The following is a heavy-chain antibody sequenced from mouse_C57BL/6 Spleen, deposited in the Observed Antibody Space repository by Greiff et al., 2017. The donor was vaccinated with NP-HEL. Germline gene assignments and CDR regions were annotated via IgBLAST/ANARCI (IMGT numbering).Heavy chain of an antibody. V-gene: IGHV1-55*01. CDR2: IYPGSGST. CDR3: ARRTAQASGAMDY. J-gene: IGHJ4*01. CDR1: GYTFTSYW. D-gene: IGHD3-2*02. Sequence: QVQLQQPGAELVKPGASVKMSCKASGYTFTSYWITWVKQRPGQGLEWIGDIYPGSGSTKYNEKFKSKATLTVDTSSSTAYMQLSSLTSEDSAVYYCARRTAQASGAMDYWGQGTSVTVSS.